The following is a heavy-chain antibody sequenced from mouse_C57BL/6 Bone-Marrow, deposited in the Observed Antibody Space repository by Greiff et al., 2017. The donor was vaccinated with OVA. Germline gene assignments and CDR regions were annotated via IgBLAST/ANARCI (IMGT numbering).Heavy chain of an antibody. Sequence: EVQGVESGGGLVQPGDSLSLSCAASGFTFTNYYMSWVRQPPGKALEWLAFIRNKPNGSTTEYSASVKGRFTISRDNSQSILYLQRKALRAEDSATYSCARYKGRVAVYYFDYWGQGTALTVSS. D-gene: IGHD1-1*01. CDR2: IRNKPNGSTT. V-gene: IGHV7-3*01. CDR3: ARYKGRVAVYYFDY. CDR1: GFTFTNYY. J-gene: IGHJ2*01.